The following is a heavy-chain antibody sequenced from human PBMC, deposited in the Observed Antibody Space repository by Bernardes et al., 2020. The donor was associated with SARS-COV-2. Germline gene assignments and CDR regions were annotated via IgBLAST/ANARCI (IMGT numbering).Heavy chain of an antibody. J-gene: IGHJ4*02. V-gene: IGHV1-3*01. CDR1: GYNFISYA. D-gene: IGHD4-17*01. Sequence: ASVKVSCMASGYNFISYAMYWVRQAPGQGLEWMGWVNAGNGNTKYSQKFQGRLTLTRDSYADIVYMELTRLTPEDTAVYYCARPRLEPTYGDYVCLDFWGQGTLVTVSS. CDR2: VNAGNGNT. CDR3: ARPRLEPTYGDYVCLDF.